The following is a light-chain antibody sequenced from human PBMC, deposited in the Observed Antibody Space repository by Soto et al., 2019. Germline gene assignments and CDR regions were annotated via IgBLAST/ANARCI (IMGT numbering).Light chain of an antibody. CDR2: ATS. J-gene: IGKJ4*01. CDR3: QQSYNSPIT. V-gene: IGKV1-39*01. Sequence: DIQMTQSPSSLSASVGDRVTITCRASQSIGNYLNWYQQKPGKAPNLLIYATSTLERGVPSRFSGSGSGTDFTLTISSLQPEDFTAYYCQQSYNSPITFGGGTKVDIK. CDR1: QSIGNY.